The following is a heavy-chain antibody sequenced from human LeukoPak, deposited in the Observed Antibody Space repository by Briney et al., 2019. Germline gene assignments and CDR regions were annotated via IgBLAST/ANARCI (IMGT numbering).Heavy chain of an antibody. J-gene: IGHJ4*02. CDR3: ARAVGYSSSWYSQYYFDY. D-gene: IGHD6-13*01. CDR2: INSDGSST. Sequence: GGSLRLSCAASGFTFSIYWMHWVRQAPGKGLVWVSRINSDGSSTSYADSVKGRFTISRDNAKNTLYLQMNSLRAEDTAAYYCARAVGYSSSWYSQYYFDYWGQGTLVTVSS. V-gene: IGHV3-74*01. CDR1: GFTFSIYW.